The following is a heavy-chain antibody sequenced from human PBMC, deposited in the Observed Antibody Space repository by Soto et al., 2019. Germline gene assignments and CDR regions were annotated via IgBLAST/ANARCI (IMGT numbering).Heavy chain of an antibody. CDR2: ISGSGGST. J-gene: IGHJ2*01. D-gene: IGHD6-19*01. V-gene: IGHV3-23*01. CDR3: AKEWGQAVAGTFSPWYFDL. Sequence: FSLSCAASGFPFSSYAMSWVRQAPGKGLEWVSAISGSGGSTYYADSVKGRFTISRDNSKNTLYLQMNSLRAEDTAVYYCAKEWGQAVAGTFSPWYFDLWVRGTLVTVSS. CDR1: GFPFSSYA.